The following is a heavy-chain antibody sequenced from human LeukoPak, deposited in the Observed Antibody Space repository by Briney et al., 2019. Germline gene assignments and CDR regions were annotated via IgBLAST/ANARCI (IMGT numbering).Heavy chain of an antibody. J-gene: IGHJ4*02. D-gene: IGHD3-10*01. CDR3: AKSVRGVILEC. CDR2: ISWNSGSI. CDR1: GFTFDDYA. V-gene: IGHV3-9*01. Sequence: GRSLRLSCAASGFTFDDYAMHWVRQAPGKGLEWVSGISWNSGSIGYADSVKGRFTISRDNAKNSLYLQMNSLRAEDTALYYCAKSVRGVILECWGQGTLVTVSS.